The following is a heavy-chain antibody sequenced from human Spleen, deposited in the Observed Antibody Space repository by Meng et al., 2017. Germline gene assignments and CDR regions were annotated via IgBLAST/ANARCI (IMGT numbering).Heavy chain of an antibody. CDR1: GGSFSGYQ. V-gene: IGHV4-34*01. J-gene: IGHJ4*02. D-gene: IGHD4-11*01. CDR2: INHSGST. Sequence: QVQLQQWGAGLLKPSETLSLICAVYGGSFSGYQWSWIRQPPGKGLEWIGEINHSGSTNYNPSLESRATISVDTSQNNLSLKLSSVTAADSAVYYCARGPTTMAHDFDYWGQGTLVTVSS. CDR3: ARGPTTMAHDFDY.